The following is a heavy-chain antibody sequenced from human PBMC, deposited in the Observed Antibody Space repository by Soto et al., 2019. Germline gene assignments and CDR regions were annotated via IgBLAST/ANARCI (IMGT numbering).Heavy chain of an antibody. CDR2: IILIFGTA. J-gene: IGHJ6*02. CDR3: ARASYCSSTSCYSGRAKYYYYYGMDV. D-gene: IGHD2-2*01. Sequence: SVKVSCKASGGTFSSYAISWVRQAPGQGLEWMGGIILIFGTANYAQKFQGRVTITADESTSTAYMELSSLRSEDTAVYYCARASYCSSTSCYSGRAKYYYYYGMDVWGQGTTVTVSS. CDR1: GGTFSSYA. V-gene: IGHV1-69*13.